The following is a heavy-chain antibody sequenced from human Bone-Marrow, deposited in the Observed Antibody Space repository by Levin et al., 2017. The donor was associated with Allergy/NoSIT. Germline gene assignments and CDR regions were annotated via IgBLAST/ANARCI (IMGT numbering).Heavy chain of an antibody. J-gene: IGHJ4*02. CDR1: GGSIRTYY. CDR3: ARQGYSYGYDPGDFDY. CDR2: IYFNGST. V-gene: IGHV4-59*01. Sequence: KSSETLSLTCTVSGGSIRTYYWTWIRQPPGKGLEWIGSIYFNGSTNYNPSLKSRVTISIETSKSQFSLKLKSVTAADTAIYYCARQGYSYGYDPGDFDYWGPGTLVPVSS. D-gene: IGHD5-18*01.